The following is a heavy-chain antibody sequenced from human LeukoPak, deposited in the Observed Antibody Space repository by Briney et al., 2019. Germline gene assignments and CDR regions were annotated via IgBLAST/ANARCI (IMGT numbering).Heavy chain of an antibody. CDR3: ALHGYQTPLRY. CDR1: GGSVSSGSYY. Sequence: SEALSLTCTVSGGSVSSGSYYWSWIRQPPGKGLGWIGDINHSGSTNYNPSLKSRVTISVDTSKNQFSLKLSSVTAADTAVYYCALHGYQTPLRYWGQGTLVTVSS. J-gene: IGHJ4*02. D-gene: IGHD2-2*01. CDR2: INHSGST. V-gene: IGHV4-61*01.